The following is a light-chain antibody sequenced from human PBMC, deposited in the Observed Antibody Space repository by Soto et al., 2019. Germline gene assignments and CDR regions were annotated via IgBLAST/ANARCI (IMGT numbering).Light chain of an antibody. CDR3: QKYNTAPLT. J-gene: IGKJ5*01. CDR2: AAS. V-gene: IGKV1-27*01. CDR1: QGISHD. Sequence: DIQMTQSPSSLSASVGDRVTITCRASQGISHDLAWYQQKPGKVPKLLMYAASTLQSGVPTRFSGRGSGTDFTLTIIGLHPEDFATYYCQKYNTAPLTFGQGTRLEIK.